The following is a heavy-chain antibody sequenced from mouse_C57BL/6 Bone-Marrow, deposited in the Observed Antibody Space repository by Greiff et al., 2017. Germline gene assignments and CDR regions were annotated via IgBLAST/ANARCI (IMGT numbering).Heavy chain of an antibody. V-gene: IGHV1-81*01. Sequence: QVQLQQSGAELARPGASVKLSCKASGYTFTSYGISWVKQRTRQGLEWIGEIYPRSGNTYYNEKFKGKATLTADKSSSTAYMELRSLTSEDSAVYFCAREGIYYGYDWFAYWGQGNLVTVSA. J-gene: IGHJ3*01. CDR1: GYTFTSYG. CDR3: AREGIYYGYDWFAY. CDR2: IYPRSGNT. D-gene: IGHD2-2*01.